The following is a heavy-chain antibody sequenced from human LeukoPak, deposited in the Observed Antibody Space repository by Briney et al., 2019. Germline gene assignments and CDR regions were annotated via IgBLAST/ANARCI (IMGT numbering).Heavy chain of an antibody. J-gene: IGHJ4*02. D-gene: IGHD6-19*01. CDR2: LFHAEST. CDR3: ARLRSGWNNFDY. CDR1: GGSISCSSFY. Sequence: SETLSLSCTVSGGSISCSSFYWGWVRQPPGKGLEWIGSLFHAESTSYNPSLKSRVTISVDTSKNLFSLRLSSVTAADTAVYYCARLRSGWNNFDYWGQGTLVTVSS. V-gene: IGHV4-39*01.